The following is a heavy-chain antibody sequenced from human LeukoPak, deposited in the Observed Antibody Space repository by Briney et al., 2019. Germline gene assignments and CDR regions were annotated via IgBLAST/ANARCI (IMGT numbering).Heavy chain of an antibody. CDR2: ISYDGSNN. J-gene: IGHJ4*02. V-gene: IGHV3-30*18. CDR3: AKDSAGQYYYGSGSFDY. D-gene: IGHD3-10*01. Sequence: PGGSLRLSCAASGFTFSDYGMHWVRQAPGKGLEWAAVISYDGSNNYYADSVKGRFTISRDNSRDTLYLQMNSLRAEDTAVYYCAKDSAGQYYYGSGSFDYWGQGALVTVSS. CDR1: GFTFSDYG.